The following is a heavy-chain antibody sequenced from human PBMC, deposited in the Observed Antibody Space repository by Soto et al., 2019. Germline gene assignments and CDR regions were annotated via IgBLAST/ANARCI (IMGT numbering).Heavy chain of an antibody. Sequence: EVQLLESGGGLVQPGGSLRLSCAASGFTFSSYAMSWVRQAPGKGLEWVSAISGSGGSTYYADSVKGRFTISRDNSKNTLYLQTNSLRAEDTAVYYCAKTISITMVRGVHYFDYWGQGTLVTVSS. V-gene: IGHV3-23*01. CDR3: AKTISITMVRGVHYFDY. J-gene: IGHJ4*02. CDR2: ISGSGGST. D-gene: IGHD3-10*01. CDR1: GFTFSSYA.